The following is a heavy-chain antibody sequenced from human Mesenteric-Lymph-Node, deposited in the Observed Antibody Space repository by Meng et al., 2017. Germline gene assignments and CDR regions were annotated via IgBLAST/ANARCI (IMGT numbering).Heavy chain of an antibody. Sequence: ASVKVSCKASGYTFTDYYMHWVRQAPGQGLEWMGSIVPNSGDTIYAQKFQGRVTMSRDTSITTTYMELSRLRSDDTAVYYCARGGGLAGPADTDAFDIWGQGTMVTVS. D-gene: IGHD6-19*01. J-gene: IGHJ3*02. V-gene: IGHV1-2*02. CDR3: ARGGGLAGPADTDAFDI. CDR2: IVPNSGDT. CDR1: GYTFTDYY.